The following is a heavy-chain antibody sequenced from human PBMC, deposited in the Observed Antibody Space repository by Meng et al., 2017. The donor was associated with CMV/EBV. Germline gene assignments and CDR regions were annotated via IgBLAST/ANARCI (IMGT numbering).Heavy chain of an antibody. Sequence: QVPLVQAAAEVGKTGSSVKVSSTPSGGTFSTFAISWVRQAPGEGLEWMGGIIPVFETANYAERFQDRVTITADDSTTTAYMELSSLRADDTALYFCARGGDSWYSDYWGQGTLVTVSS. D-gene: IGHD1-26*01. J-gene: IGHJ4*02. CDR2: IIPVFETA. CDR3: ARGGDSWYSDY. V-gene: IGHV1-69*12. CDR1: GGTFSTFA.